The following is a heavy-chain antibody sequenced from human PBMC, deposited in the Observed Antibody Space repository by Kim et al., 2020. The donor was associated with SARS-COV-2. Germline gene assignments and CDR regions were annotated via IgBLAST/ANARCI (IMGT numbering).Heavy chain of an antibody. CDR1: GFTFSSYA. CDR2: ISGSGGST. D-gene: IGHD3-22*01. Sequence: GGSLRLSCAASGFTFSSYAMSWVRQAPGKGLEWVSAISGSGGSTYYADSVKGRFTISRDNSKNTLYLQMNSLRAEDTAVYYCAKSGEIVVVITTFFDYWGQGTLVTVSS. J-gene: IGHJ4*02. V-gene: IGHV3-23*01. CDR3: AKSGEIVVVITTFFDY.